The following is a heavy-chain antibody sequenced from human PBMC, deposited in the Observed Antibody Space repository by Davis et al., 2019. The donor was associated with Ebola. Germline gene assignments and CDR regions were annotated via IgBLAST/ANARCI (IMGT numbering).Heavy chain of an antibody. J-gene: IGHJ6*02. CDR1: GFTFSSYD. CDR3: ARGLNFYYDFWSGYPYGMDV. CDR2: IGTAGDT. V-gene: IGHV3-13*01. Sequence: GESLKISCAASGFTFSSYDMHWVRQATGKGLEWVSAIGTAGDTYYPGSVKGRFTISRENAKNSLYLQMNSLRAGDTAVYYCARGLNFYYDFWSGYPYGMDVWGQGTTVTVSS. D-gene: IGHD3-3*01.